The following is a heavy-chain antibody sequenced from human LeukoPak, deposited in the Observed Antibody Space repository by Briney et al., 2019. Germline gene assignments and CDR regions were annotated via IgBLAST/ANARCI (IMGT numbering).Heavy chain of an antibody. CDR2: ISYDGSNK. J-gene: IGHJ4*02. CDR3: ARGFYDSSGYSCDY. CDR1: GFTFSSYA. Sequence: GGSLRLSCAASGFTFSSYAMHWVRQAPGKGLEWVAVISYDGSNKYYADSVKGRFTISRDNSKNTLYLQMNSLRAEDTAVYYCARGFYDSSGYSCDYWGQGTLVTVSS. V-gene: IGHV3-30-3*01. D-gene: IGHD3-22*01.